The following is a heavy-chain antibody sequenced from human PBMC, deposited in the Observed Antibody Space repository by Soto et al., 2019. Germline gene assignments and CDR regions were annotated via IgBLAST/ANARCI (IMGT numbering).Heavy chain of an antibody. CDR2: INGGNGNT. D-gene: IGHD2-2*01. CDR3: ARENQPRVLYFFYYGVDV. CDR1: GYIFTSYT. V-gene: IGHV1-3*01. J-gene: IGHJ6*02. Sequence: QVQLVQSGAEVKKPGASVKVSCKASGYIFTSYTVHWVRQAPGLRLEWMGWINGGNGNTKYSQKFQGRVTITRDTSASTAYMELSSLRSEDTAPYYCARENQPRVLYFFYYGVDVWGQGTTVTVSS.